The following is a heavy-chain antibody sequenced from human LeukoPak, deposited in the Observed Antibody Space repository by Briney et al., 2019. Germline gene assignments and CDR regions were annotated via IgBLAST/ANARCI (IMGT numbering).Heavy chain of an antibody. Sequence: GGSLRLSCAASGFTFSTFAMHWVRLSPGKGLEWVPSITGSGPYMLYADSVKHRFTISRDNTKNLLYLEMNSLRAEDTAMYFCVRDVGAVRGEVYFDYWGQGTLVTVSS. CDR3: VRDVGAVRGEVYFDY. D-gene: IGHD3-10*01. CDR2: ITGSGPYM. CDR1: GFTFSTFA. V-gene: IGHV3-21*06. J-gene: IGHJ4*02.